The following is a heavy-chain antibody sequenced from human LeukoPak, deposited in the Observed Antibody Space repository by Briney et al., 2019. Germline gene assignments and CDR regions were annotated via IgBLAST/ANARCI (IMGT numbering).Heavy chain of an antibody. CDR2: SNPNSGGT. Sequence: GASVKVSCKASGYTFTGYYMHWVRQAPGQGLEWMGWSNPNSGGTNYAQKFQGWVTMTRDTSISTAYMELSRLRSDDTAVYYCARDRGGYCSSTSCYGSFWFDPWGQGTLVTVSS. J-gene: IGHJ5*02. CDR1: GYTFTGYY. CDR3: ARDRGGYCSSTSCYGSFWFDP. V-gene: IGHV1-2*04. D-gene: IGHD2-2*01.